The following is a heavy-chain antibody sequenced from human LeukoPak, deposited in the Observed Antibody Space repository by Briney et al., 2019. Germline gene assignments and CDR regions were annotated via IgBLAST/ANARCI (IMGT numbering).Heavy chain of an antibody. Sequence: QPGGSLRLSCAASGFTFSSYAMSWVRQAPGKGLEWVSAIRGSGGSTYYADSVKGRFTFSRDNSQNTLFLQMNSLRAEDTAVYYCAGFYYYGSGRNFDYWGQGILVTVSS. J-gene: IGHJ4*02. CDR3: AGFYYYGSGRNFDY. D-gene: IGHD3-10*01. CDR2: IRGSGGST. V-gene: IGHV3-23*01. CDR1: GFTFSSYA.